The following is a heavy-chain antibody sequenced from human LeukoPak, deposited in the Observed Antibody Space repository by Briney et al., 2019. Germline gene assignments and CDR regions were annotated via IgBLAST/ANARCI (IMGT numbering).Heavy chain of an antibody. V-gene: IGHV3-15*01. J-gene: IGHJ3*02. CDR1: QLTFSSAW. Sequence: GGSLRLSCAASQLTFSSAWMTWVRQIPGKGLEWVGHIKSRTDGGTTDYAAPVKGRFTVSRDDSKSTVYLQMNSLKTEDSAVYYCTTYYDSSGYYYTDAFDIWGQGTMVTVSS. D-gene: IGHD3-22*01. CDR2: IKSRTDGGTT. CDR3: TTYYDSSGYYYTDAFDI.